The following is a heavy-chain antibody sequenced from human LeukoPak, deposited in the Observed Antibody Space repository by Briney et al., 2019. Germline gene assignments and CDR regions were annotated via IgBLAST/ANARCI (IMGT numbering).Heavy chain of an antibody. CDR2: IWYDGSNK. CDR3: ARDEGYCSSTSCYPTPYGMDV. J-gene: IGHJ6*02. D-gene: IGHD2-2*01. Sequence: GGSLRLSCAASGFTFSSYAMSWVRQAPGKGLEWVAVIWYDGSNKYYADSVKGRFTISRDNSKNTLYLQMNSLRAEDTAVYYCARDEGYCSSTSCYPTPYGMDVWGQGTTVTVSS. V-gene: IGHV3-33*08. CDR1: GFTFSSYA.